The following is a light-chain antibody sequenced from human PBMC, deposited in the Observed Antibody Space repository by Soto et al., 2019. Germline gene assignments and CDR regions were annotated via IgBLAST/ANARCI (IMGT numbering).Light chain of an antibody. CDR3: QTWGTGPVV. J-gene: IGLJ3*02. V-gene: IGLV4-69*01. CDR1: SGHSNYA. Sequence: QLVLTQSPSASASLGASVKLTCTLSSGHSNYAIAWHQQQPEKGPRYLMKVNSDGSHRKGDGIPDRFSGSSSGAERYLTISTLQSEDEADYYCQTWGTGPVVFGGGTKVTVL. CDR2: VNSDGSH.